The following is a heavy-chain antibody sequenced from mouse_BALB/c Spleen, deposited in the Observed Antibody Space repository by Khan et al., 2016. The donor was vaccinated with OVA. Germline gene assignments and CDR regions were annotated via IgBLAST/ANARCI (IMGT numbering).Heavy chain of an antibody. D-gene: IGHD1-2*01. CDR3: ARTARIKY. J-gene: IGHJ2*01. V-gene: IGHV3-2*02. CDR2: ISYSGST. CDR1: GYSITSGYG. Sequence: EVQLQESGPGLVKPSQSLSLTCTVTGYSITSGYGWNWIRQFPGNKLEWMGYISYSGSTNYNPSLKSRIFITRDTSKNQFFLQLNSVTTEDTATSYCARTARIKYWGQGTTLTVSS.